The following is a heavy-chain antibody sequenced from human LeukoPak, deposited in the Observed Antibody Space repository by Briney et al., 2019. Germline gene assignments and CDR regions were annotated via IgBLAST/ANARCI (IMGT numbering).Heavy chain of an antibody. J-gene: IGHJ6*02. Sequence: GGSLSLSCAASGFTFSSYSMNWVRQAPGKGLEWVSSISSSSSYIYYADSVKGRFTISRDNAKNSLYLQMNSLRAEDTAVYYCASSSGWGHYYYYGMDVWGQGTTVTVSS. CDR1: GFTFSSYS. D-gene: IGHD6-19*01. CDR2: ISSSSSYI. V-gene: IGHV3-21*01. CDR3: ASSSGWGHYYYYGMDV.